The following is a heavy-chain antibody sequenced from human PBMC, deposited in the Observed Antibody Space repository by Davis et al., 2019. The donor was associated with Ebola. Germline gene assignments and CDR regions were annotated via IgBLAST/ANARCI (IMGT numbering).Heavy chain of an antibody. Sequence: ASVKVSCKASGYTFTGYYMHWVRQAPGQGLEWMGWINPNSGGTNYAQKFQGRVTMTRDTSISTAYMELSRLRSDDTAVYYCARVVAIFGVASFDYWGQGTLVTVSS. CDR1: GYTFTGYY. CDR2: INPNSGGT. D-gene: IGHD3-3*01. CDR3: ARVVAIFGVASFDY. V-gene: IGHV1-2*02. J-gene: IGHJ4*02.